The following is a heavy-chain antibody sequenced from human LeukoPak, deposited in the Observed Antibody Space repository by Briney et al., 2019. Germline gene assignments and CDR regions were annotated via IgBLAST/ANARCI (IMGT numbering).Heavy chain of an antibody. D-gene: IGHD2-15*01. J-gene: IGHJ4*02. Sequence: ASVKVSRKASGYTFTSYGISWVRQAPGQGLEWMGWISAYNGNTNYAQKLQGRVTMTTDTSTSTAYMELRSLRSDDTAVYYCARAELVYCSGGSCYSRAHDYWGQGTLVTVSS. CDR1: GYTFTSYG. CDR2: ISAYNGNT. V-gene: IGHV1-18*01. CDR3: ARAELVYCSGGSCYSRAHDY.